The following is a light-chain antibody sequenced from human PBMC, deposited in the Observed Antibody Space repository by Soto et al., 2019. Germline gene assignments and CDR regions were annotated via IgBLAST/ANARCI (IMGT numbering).Light chain of an antibody. J-gene: IGKJ5*01. CDR3: QHARRVTNR. V-gene: IGKV3-20*01. Sequence: TLCGAAFVRATLYFRSSQNVSNNYLAWYQQKPGQAHRLLIYGASNRDTGIPDRFSGSKSGTEFTLTISCLQPEDFTVYCCQHARRVTNRLGQGTHVAIK. CDR2: GAS. CDR1: QNVSNNY.